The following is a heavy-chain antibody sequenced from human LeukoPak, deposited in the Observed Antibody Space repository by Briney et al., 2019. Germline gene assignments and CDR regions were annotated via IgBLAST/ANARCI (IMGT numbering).Heavy chain of an antibody. CDR1: GGTFSSYA. Sequence: ASVKVSCKASGGTFSSYAISWVRQAPGQGLEWMGGIIPIFGTANYAQKFQGRVTITADKSTCTVYMELSSLRSEDTALYYCVRVASYDDDIGTSMYYFDYWGQGTLVSVSS. D-gene: IGHD3-22*01. CDR3: VRVASYDDDIGTSMYYFDY. V-gene: IGHV1-69*06. J-gene: IGHJ4*02. CDR2: IIPIFGTA.